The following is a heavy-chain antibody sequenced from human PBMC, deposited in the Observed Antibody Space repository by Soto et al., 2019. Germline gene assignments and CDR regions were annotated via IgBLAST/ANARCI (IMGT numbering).Heavy chain of an antibody. V-gene: IGHV4-34*01. CDR2: INHSGST. J-gene: IGHJ5*02. Sequence: QVQLQQWGAGLLKPSETLSLTCAVYGGSFSGYYWSWIRQPPGKGLEWIGEINHSGSTNYNPSLKSRVTRSVDTSKNQFSLKLGSVTAADTAVYYCARADYSPSRYKNWCDPWGQGTLVTVSS. CDR1: GGSFSGYY. CDR3: ARADYSPSRYKNWCDP. D-gene: IGHD4-4*01.